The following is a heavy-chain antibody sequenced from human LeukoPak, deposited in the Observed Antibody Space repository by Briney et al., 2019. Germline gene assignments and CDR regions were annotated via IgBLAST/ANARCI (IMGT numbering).Heavy chain of an antibody. J-gene: IGHJ4*02. CDR1: GGSVYTSDYY. Sequence: PSETLSLTCTVSGGSVYTSDYYWGWVRQPPGKGPEWIGDIFYTGKTNYNPSLKSRVSISIDTSKNQFSLKLTSVTAADTAVYYCARVFDSWGQGTLVTVPS. CDR2: IFYTGKT. CDR3: ARVFDS. V-gene: IGHV4-39*07.